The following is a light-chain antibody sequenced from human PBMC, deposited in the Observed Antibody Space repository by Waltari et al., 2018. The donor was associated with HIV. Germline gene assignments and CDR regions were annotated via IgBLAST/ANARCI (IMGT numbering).Light chain of an antibody. Sequence: DIQLTQSPAFLSASVGDRITVICRASQGIGSSLPWYQQQTGRAPKLLIYSASTLQSVVPSRFSGSGGGTEFTLTIDGLQAEDFATYYCQQLKNYPRTFGQGTKVEIK. V-gene: IGKV1-9*01. CDR2: SAS. CDR3: QQLKNYPRT. CDR1: QGIGSS. J-gene: IGKJ1*01.